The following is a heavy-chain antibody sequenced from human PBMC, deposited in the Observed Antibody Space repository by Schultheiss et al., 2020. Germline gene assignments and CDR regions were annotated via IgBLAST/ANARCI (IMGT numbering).Heavy chain of an antibody. CDR1: GFTFSSYW. V-gene: IGHV3-7*01. J-gene: IGHJ6*03. Sequence: GGSLRLSCAASGFTFSSYWMSWVRQAPGKGLEWVANIKQDGSEKYYVDSVKGRFTISRDNAKNSLYLQMNSLRAEDTAVYYCARDLSSSYYYYYYMDVWGKGTTVTVSS. CDR3: ARDLSSSYYYYYYMDV. CDR2: IKQDGSEK. D-gene: IGHD6-6*01.